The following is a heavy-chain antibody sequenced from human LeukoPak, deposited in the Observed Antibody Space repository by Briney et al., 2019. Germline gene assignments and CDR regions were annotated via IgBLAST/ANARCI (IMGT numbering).Heavy chain of an antibody. V-gene: IGHV3-66*01. CDR3: ARTLAFDI. CDR2: IYSDSST. Sequence: GGSLRLSCAASGFTFSDYYMNWVRQAPGKGLEWVSVIYSDSSTYYADSVKGRFTISRDNSKNTLYLQMNSLRVEDTAVYYCARTLAFDIWGQGTMVTVSS. J-gene: IGHJ3*02. CDR1: GFTFSDYY.